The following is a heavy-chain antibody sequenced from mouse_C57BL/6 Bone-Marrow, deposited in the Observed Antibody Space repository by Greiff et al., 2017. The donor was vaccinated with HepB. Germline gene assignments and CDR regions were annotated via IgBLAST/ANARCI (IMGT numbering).Heavy chain of an antibody. V-gene: IGHV1-80*01. CDR2: IYPGDGDT. D-gene: IGHD2-4*01. CDR3: ASPPGGDYDAWFAY. J-gene: IGHJ3*01. Sequence: QVHVKQSGAELVKPGASVKISCKASGYAFSSYWMNWVKQRPGKGLEWIGQIYPGDGDTNYNGKFKGKATLTADKSSSTAYMQLSSLTSEDSAVYFCASPPGGDYDAWFAYWGQGTLVTVSA. CDR1: GYAFSSYW.